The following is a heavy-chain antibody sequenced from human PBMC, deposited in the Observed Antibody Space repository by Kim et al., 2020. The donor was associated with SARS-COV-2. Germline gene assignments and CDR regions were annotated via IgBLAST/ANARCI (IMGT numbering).Heavy chain of an antibody. V-gene: IGHV4-31*03. CDR2: IYYSGST. CDR1: GGSISSCCYY. J-gene: IGHJ6*02. CDR3: ARDPLKNPVALGYYYHYGMDV. Sequence: SETLSLTCTVSGGSISSCCYYWSWIRQHPGKGLEWIGYIYYSGSTYYNPSRKSRVTISVDTSKNQLSLRLSSVTAAATTVYYCARDPLKNPVALGYYYHYGMDVWGQGTTVTVSS.